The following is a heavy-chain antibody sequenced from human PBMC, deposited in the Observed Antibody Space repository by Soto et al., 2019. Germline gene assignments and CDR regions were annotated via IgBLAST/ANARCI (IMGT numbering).Heavy chain of an antibody. CDR3: ARGVHYDSSGYYYFY. V-gene: IGHV1-69*01. J-gene: IGHJ4*02. CDR2: IIPLFGTA. Sequence: QVQLVQSGAEVKKPGSSVKVSCKASGGTFSTYAIDWVRQAPGQGLEWMGGIIPLFGTAKYAQNFQGRITITADESTTTAYMELRSLRSKDTAVYYCARGVHYDSSGYYYFYWGQGTLVTVSS. D-gene: IGHD3-22*01. CDR1: GGTFSTYA.